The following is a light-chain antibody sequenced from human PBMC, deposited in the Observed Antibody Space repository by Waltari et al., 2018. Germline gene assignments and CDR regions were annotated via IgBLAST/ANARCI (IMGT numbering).Light chain of an antibody. V-gene: IGKV2-28*01. CDR2: LSS. Sequence: DIVMTQSPLSLPVTPGEPASISCRSSQSLLYSNGYNYLSWYLQRPRQSPQLLVYLSSKRASGVPERCSGSGSGTDFTLKISRVEAEDVGVYYCMQYLQIPRTFGQGTKLEFK. CDR1: QSLLYSNGYNY. J-gene: IGKJ2*01. CDR3: MQYLQIPRT.